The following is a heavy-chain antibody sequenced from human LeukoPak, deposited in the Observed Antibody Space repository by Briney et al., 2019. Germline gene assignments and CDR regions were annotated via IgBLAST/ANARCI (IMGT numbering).Heavy chain of an antibody. V-gene: IGHV4-59*01. Sequence: PSETLSLTCTVSGGSISSYYWSWIRQPPGKGLEWIGYIYYSGSTNYNPSLKSRVTISVDTSKNQFSLKLSSVTAADTAVYYCAGGYGSSWYYFDYWGQGTLVTVSS. J-gene: IGHJ4*02. CDR1: GGSISSYY. CDR2: IYYSGST. D-gene: IGHD6-13*01. CDR3: AGGYGSSWYYFDY.